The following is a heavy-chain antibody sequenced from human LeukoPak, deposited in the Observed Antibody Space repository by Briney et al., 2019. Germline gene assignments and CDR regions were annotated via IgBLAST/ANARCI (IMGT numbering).Heavy chain of an antibody. D-gene: IGHD2-15*01. V-gene: IGHV3-23*01. J-gene: IGHJ4*02. CDR1: GFAFSTYA. CDR3: AGDPGHVIYYFDY. CDR2: ISGSGDSP. Sequence: PGGSLRLSCAASGFAFSTYAMSWIRQAPGKGLEWVSTISGSGDSPYYADSVKGRVTISRDNSKYTLYLQLNSLRAEDTALYYCAGDPGHVIYYFDYWGQGALVTVSS.